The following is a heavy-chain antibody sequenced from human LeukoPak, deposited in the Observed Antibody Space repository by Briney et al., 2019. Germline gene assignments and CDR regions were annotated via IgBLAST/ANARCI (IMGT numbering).Heavy chain of an antibody. J-gene: IGHJ6*03. CDR2: ISYDGSNK. CDR3: ARGLYYMDV. Sequence: GGSLRLSCAASGFTFSSYALLWLRQAPGKGMEWVAGISYDGSNKYYADFGKGRFTISRDNAKDSLYRQMNSLKAEDTAVYYCARGLYYMDVWGKGTTVTVSS. CDR1: GFTFSSYA. V-gene: IGHV3-30*04.